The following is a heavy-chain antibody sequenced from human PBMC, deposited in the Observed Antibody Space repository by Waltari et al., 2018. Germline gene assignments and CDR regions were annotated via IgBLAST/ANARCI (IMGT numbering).Heavy chain of an antibody. D-gene: IGHD2-15*01. CDR1: GSTLTELS. J-gene: IGHJ3*02. CDR3: ATQGYCSGGSCYRRRAPTLPMAFDI. Sequence: QVQLVQSGAAVKKPGASVKVSCKVSGSTLTELSMHWVRQAPGKGLEWMGGFDPEDGETIYAQKFQGRVTMTEDTSTDTAYMELSSLRSEDTAVYYCATQGYCSGGSCYRRRAPTLPMAFDIWGQGTMVTVSS. CDR2: FDPEDGET. V-gene: IGHV1-24*01.